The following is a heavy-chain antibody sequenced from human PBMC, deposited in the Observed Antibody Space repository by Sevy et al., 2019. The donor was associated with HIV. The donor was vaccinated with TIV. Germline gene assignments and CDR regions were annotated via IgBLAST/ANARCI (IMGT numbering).Heavy chain of an antibody. CDR3: ARQGSSTSRYYYYGMDV. CDR1: GGSISSSSYY. CDR2: IYYSGST. V-gene: IGHV4-39*01. Sequence: SENLSLTCTVSGGSISSSSYYWGWIRQPPGKGLEWIGSIYYSGSTYYNPSLKSRVTISVDTSKNQFSLKRSSVTAADTAVYYCARQGSSTSRYYYYGMDVWGQGTTVTVSS. J-gene: IGHJ6*02. D-gene: IGHD2-2*01.